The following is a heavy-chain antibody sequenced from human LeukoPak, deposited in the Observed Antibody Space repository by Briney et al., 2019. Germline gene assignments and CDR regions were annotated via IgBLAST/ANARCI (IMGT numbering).Heavy chain of an antibody. D-gene: IGHD2-8*01. CDR1: GGSISSHY. CDR3: ARDGVHQGGYYSYYMDV. V-gene: IGHV4-59*11. J-gene: IGHJ6*03. CDR2: IHYNGTT. Sequence: SETLSLTCTVSGGSISSHYWSWIRQPPGKGLEWIGYIHYNGTTNYNPSLKSRVTISVDTSKNQFSLKVSSVTAADTAVYYCARDGVHQGGYYSYYMDVWGKGTTVTVSS.